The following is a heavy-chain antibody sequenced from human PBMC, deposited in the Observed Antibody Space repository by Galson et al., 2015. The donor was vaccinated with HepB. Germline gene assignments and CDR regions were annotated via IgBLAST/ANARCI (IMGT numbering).Heavy chain of an antibody. CDR2: IDGSGAYT. J-gene: IGHJ4*02. V-gene: IGHV3-11*06. Sequence: SLRLSCAASGFTFTDYYMIWVRQAPGKGLEWVSYIDGSGAYTDYAASLKGRFTISRDNAKTSMYLQMNSLRAEDTAIYYCARGPVAGVLVYWGQGVLVTVSS. CDR3: ARGPVAGVLVY. D-gene: IGHD6-19*01. CDR1: GFTFTDYY.